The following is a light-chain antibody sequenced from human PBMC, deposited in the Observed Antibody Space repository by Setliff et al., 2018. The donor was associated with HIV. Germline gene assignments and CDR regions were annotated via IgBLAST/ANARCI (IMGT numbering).Light chain of an antibody. CDR2: DVS. CDR3: SSYTSSSTFYV. CDR1: SSDVGGYNY. Sequence: LTQPASVSGSPGQSITISCTGTSSDVGGYNYVSWYQQHPGKAPKLMIYDVSNRPSGVSNRFSGSKSGNTASLTISGLQAEDEADYYCSSYTSSSTFYVFGTGTKVTVL. V-gene: IGLV2-14*03. J-gene: IGLJ1*01.